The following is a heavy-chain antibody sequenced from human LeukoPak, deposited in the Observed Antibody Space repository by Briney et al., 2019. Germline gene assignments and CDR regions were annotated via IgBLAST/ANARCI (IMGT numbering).Heavy chain of an antibody. CDR3: AKGNQYFYDRSHQRAQDTVDY. CDR2: IRYDGSNK. D-gene: IGHD3-22*01. Sequence: GGSLRLSCAASGFTFSSYGMHWVRQAPGKGLEWVAFIRYDGSNKYYADSVKGRFTISRDNSKNTLYLQMNSLRAEDTAVYYWAKGNQYFYDRSHQRAQDTVDYWGERTLVTVSS. V-gene: IGHV3-30*02. J-gene: IGHJ4*02. CDR1: GFTFSSYG.